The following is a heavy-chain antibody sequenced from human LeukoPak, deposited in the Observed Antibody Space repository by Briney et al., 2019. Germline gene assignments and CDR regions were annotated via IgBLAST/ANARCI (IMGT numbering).Heavy chain of an antibody. V-gene: IGHV3-23*01. CDR2: ISGSGRDT. CDR1: GLTFPRYA. D-gene: IGHD3/OR15-3a*01. Sequence: PAGSLRLSCAASGLTFPRYAFAWVRPAPGRGLQWVSGISGSGRDTFYSDSGKGRFTISRDNSENTHYLQMSRLTAEDTAVYYCAKWGDFWTGLNNWYFEVWGRGTLVTVSS. J-gene: IGHJ2*01. CDR3: AKWGDFWTGLNNWYFEV.